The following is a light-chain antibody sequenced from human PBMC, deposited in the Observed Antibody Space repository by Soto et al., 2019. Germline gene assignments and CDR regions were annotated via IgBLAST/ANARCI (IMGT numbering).Light chain of an antibody. CDR1: QSVSSSY. CDR2: GAS. CDR3: QQYGRSPPFT. J-gene: IGKJ2*01. V-gene: IGKV3-20*01. Sequence: EIVLTQSPGTLSLSPGERATLSCRASQSVSSSYIAWYQQNPGQAPRLLIYGASSRATGIPDRFSGGGSGTDFTLTISRLEPEDFAVYFCQQYGRSPPFTFGQGTKVEIK.